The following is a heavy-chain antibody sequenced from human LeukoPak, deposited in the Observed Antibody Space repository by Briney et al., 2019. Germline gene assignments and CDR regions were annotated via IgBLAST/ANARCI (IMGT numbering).Heavy chain of an antibody. Sequence: SETLSLTCGVSGGSVSSTNWWTWIGQPPGKGLEWIGEVHLDGRTNFNPSLKSRLTMSVDLSENHVSLKLTSVTAADTAVYYCAREGGFYRPLDYSGQGTLVTVSS. CDR3: AREGGFYRPLDY. CDR1: GGSVSSTNW. J-gene: IGHJ4*02. D-gene: IGHD6-25*01. V-gene: IGHV4-4*02. CDR2: VHLDGRT.